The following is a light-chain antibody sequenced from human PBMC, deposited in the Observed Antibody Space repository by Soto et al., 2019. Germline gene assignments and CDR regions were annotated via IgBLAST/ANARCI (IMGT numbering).Light chain of an antibody. V-gene: IGLV2-8*01. CDR3: SSYAGSKTL. CDR1: SSDVGGYNY. J-gene: IGLJ2*01. Sequence: QSVLTQPPSASGSPGQSVTISCTGTSSDVGGYNYVSWYQQHPGKAPKLMIYEVSKRPSGVPDRFSGSKSGNTASLTVSGLQSEEEADYYCSSYAGSKTLFGGGTKVTVL. CDR2: EVS.